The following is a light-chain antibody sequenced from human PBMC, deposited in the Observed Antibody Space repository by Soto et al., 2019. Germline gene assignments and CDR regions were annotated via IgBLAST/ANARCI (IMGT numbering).Light chain of an antibody. J-gene: IGKJ2*01. Sequence: DIQMTQSPSSLSASVGDRVTITCRTRQSISTYLNWYQQKPGTAPKLLIYAASSLQSGVPSRFSGSGSGTDFTLTISSLQPEDFATYYCQQSYSTPPYTFGQGTKLEIK. V-gene: IGKV1-39*01. CDR2: AAS. CDR1: QSISTY. CDR3: QQSYSTPPYT.